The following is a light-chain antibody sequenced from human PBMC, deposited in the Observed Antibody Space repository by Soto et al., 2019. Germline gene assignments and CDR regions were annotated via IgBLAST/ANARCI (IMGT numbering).Light chain of an antibody. CDR3: QQYGSSPAT. V-gene: IGKV3-20*01. J-gene: IGKJ1*01. CDR2: GAS. CDR1: QSVSSSY. Sequence: EIGLTQSPGTLSLSPGERATLSCRASQSVSSSYLSWYQQKPGQAPRLLIYGASSSATGIPDRFSGSGSGTDFTLTISRLQPEDFAVYYCQQYGSSPATFGQGTKVEIK.